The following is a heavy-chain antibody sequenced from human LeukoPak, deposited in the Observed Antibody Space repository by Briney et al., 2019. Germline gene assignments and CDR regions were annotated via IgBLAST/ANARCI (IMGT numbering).Heavy chain of an antibody. J-gene: IGHJ4*02. D-gene: IGHD1-26*01. CDR2: ISGSGGST. CDR1: GFTFSIYA. Sequence: GGSLRLSCAASGFTFSIYAMSWVRQAPGKGLEWVSAISGSGGSTYYADSVKGRFTISRDNSKNTLYLQMNSLRAADTAVYYCAKCIVGATAPFDYWGQGTLVTVSS. CDR3: AKCIVGATAPFDY. V-gene: IGHV3-23*01.